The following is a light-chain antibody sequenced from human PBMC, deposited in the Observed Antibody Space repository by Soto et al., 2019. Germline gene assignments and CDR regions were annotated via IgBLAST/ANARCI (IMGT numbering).Light chain of an antibody. J-gene: IGLJ3*02. Sequence: QSVLTQPPSVSGAPGQRVTISCTGSSSNIGAGFDVHWYHQIAGTAPKLLIYGNSNRPSGVPDRFSGSKSGTSASLAISGLQAEDEAHYYCQSYAISLSGSWVFGGGTKVTVL. CDR2: GNS. CDR3: QSYAISLSGSWV. CDR1: SSNIGAGFD. V-gene: IGLV1-40*01.